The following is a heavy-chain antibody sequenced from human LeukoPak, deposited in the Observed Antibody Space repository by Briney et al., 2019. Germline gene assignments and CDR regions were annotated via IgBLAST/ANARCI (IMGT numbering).Heavy chain of an antibody. CDR1: GGSISSYY. CDR2: IYYSGST. J-gene: IGHJ3*02. CDR3: AREDGYNNVGAFDI. Sequence: PSETLSLTCTVSGGSISSYYWSWIRQPPGKGLEWIGYIYYSGSTNYNPSLKSRVTISVDTSKNQFSLKLSSVTAADTAVYYCAREDGYNNVGAFDIWGQGTMVTVSS. V-gene: IGHV4-59*01. D-gene: IGHD5-24*01.